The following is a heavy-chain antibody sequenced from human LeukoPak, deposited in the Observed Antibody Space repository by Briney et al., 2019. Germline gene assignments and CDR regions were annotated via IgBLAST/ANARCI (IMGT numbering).Heavy chain of an antibody. CDR3: ESDRYWSITKCYNWFDP. CDR2: ISAYNGNT. Sequence: GASVKVSCKASGYTFTSYGISWVRQAPGQGLEWMGWISAYNGNTNYAQKLQGRVTMTTHTFTSTAYMELRSLRSDDTAVYYSESDRYWSITKCYNWFDPWGQGTLVTVSS. D-gene: IGHD2-2*01. CDR1: GYTFTSYG. J-gene: IGHJ5*02. V-gene: IGHV1-18*01.